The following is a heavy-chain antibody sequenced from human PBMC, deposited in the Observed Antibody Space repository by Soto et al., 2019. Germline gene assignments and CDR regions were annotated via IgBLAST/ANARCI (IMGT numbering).Heavy chain of an antibody. CDR1: GYTFTSYG. D-gene: IGHD3-3*01. J-gene: IGHJ6*02. V-gene: IGHV1-18*01. CDR2: ISAYNGNT. Sequence: ASVKVSCKASGYTFTSYGISWVRQAPGQGLEWMGWISAYNGNTNYAQKLQGRVTMTTDTSTSTAYMELRSLRSDDTAVYYCARARAGLYYDFWSGRKQPSYGMDVWGQGTTXTVSS. CDR3: ARARAGLYYDFWSGRKQPSYGMDV.